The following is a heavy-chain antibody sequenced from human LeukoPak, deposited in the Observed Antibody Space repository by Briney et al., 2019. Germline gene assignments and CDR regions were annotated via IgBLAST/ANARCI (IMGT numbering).Heavy chain of an antibody. D-gene: IGHD3-16*01. J-gene: IGHJ6*04. CDR2: INPDGSTT. Sequence: GGSLRLSCAASGFTFSSYWMHWVRQAPEKGLVWVSRINPDGSTTTYADSVNGRFTISRDNAKNMVYLQMNSLRAEDTAVYYCARGASLAYYVDVWGKGTTVTVSS. V-gene: IGHV3-74*01. CDR3: ARGASLAYYVDV. CDR1: GFTFSSYW.